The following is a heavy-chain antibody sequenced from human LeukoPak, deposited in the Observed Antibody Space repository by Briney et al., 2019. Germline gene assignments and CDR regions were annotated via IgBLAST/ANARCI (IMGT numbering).Heavy chain of an antibody. CDR2: INHSGST. Sequence: SETLSLTCAVYGGSFSGYYWSWIRQPPGKGLEWIGEINHSGSTNYNPSLKSRVTISVDTSKNQFSLKLSSVTAADTAVYYCARSLFSSGWYTDDAFDIWGQGTMVTVSS. D-gene: IGHD6-19*01. V-gene: IGHV4-34*01. CDR1: GGSFSGYY. J-gene: IGHJ3*02. CDR3: ARSLFSSGWYTDDAFDI.